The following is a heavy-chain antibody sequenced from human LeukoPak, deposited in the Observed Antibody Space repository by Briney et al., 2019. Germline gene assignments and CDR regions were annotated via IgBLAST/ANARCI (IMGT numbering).Heavy chain of an antibody. CDR3: ARDLVDCSGGSCYSSYFQH. CDR2: TYYRSKWYN. J-gene: IGHJ1*01. D-gene: IGHD2-15*01. Sequence: SPTLALTYAISGDSVSSNSAAWNWLRQSPSRGLEWLGRTYYRSKWYNDYAVSVKSRITINPDTSKNQFSLQLNSVTPEDTAVYYCARDLVDCSGGSCYSSYFQHWGQGTLVTVSS. V-gene: IGHV6-1*01. CDR1: GDSVSSNSAA.